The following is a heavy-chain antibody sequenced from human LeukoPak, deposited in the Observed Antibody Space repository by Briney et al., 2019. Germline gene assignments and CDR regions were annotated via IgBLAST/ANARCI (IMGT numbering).Heavy chain of an antibody. CDR1: RFTFSDYY. CDR2: ISSSGNSI. J-gene: IGHJ5*02. CDR3: ARDPLQGYSYGYNWFDP. V-gene: IGHV3-11*01. D-gene: IGHD5-18*01. Sequence: PGGSLKLSCAASRFTFSDYYMSWICQAPGKGLEWVSYISSSGNSIYYADSVKGRFTISRGNAKNSLYLQMNSLRAEDTAVYYCARDPLQGYSYGYNWFDPWGQGTLVTVSS.